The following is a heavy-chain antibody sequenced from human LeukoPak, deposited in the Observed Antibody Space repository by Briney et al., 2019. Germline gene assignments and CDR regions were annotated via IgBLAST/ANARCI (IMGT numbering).Heavy chain of an antibody. Sequence: PGGSLRLSCAASAFTISSYWMSWVRQTPGKGLEWVANIKQDGSEKYYVDSVKGRFSIPRDNVKNALYLQMNSLRVDDTGIYYCVRGAYYYAYWGQGALVTVSS. CDR3: VRGAYYYAY. J-gene: IGHJ4*02. CDR1: AFTISSYW. D-gene: IGHD3-10*01. V-gene: IGHV3-7*01. CDR2: IKQDGSEK.